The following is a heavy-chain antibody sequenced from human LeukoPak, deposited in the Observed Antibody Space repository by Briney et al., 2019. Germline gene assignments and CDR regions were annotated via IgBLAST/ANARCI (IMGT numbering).Heavy chain of an antibody. D-gene: IGHD1-26*01. V-gene: IGHV3-11*01. CDR3: AIAGWALLADY. CDR2: ISSSGSTI. J-gene: IGHJ4*02. Sequence: GGSLRLSCAASGFTFSDYYMSWIRQAPGKGLEWVSYISSSGSTIYYADSVKCRFTISRDNAKNSLYLQMNSLRAEDTAVYYCAIAGWALLADYWGQGTLVTVSS. CDR1: GFTFSDYY.